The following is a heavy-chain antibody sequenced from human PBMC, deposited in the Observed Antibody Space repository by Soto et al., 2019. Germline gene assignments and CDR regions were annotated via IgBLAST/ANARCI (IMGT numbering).Heavy chain of an antibody. Sequence: PSETLSLTCAVSGGSLSSSNWWSWVRQPPGKGLEWLGEIYHSGSTNYKPSLKSRVTISVDKSKNQFSRKLSSVTAADTAVYYCARRGVGGGSDAFDIWGQGTMVTVSS. CDR1: GGSLSSSNW. D-gene: IGHD3-16*01. V-gene: IGHV4-4*02. CDR2: IYHSGST. J-gene: IGHJ3*02. CDR3: ARRGVGGGSDAFDI.